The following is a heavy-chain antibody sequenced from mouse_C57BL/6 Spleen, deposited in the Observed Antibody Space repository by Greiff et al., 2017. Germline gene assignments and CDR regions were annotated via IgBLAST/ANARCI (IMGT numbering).Heavy chain of an antibody. V-gene: IGHV1-69*01. Sequence: QVQLQQPGAELVMPGASVKLSCKASGYTFTSYWMHWVKQRPGQGLEWIGEIDPSDSYTNYNQKFKGKSTLTVDKSSRTAYMQLSSLTSEDSAVYYCARRATVVGHWGESTTRPVSS. CDR3: ARRATVVGH. CDR1: GYTFTSYW. D-gene: IGHD1-1*01. CDR2: IDPSDSYT. J-gene: IGHJ2*01.